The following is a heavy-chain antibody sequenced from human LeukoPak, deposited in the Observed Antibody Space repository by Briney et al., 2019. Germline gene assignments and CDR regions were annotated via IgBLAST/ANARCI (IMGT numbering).Heavy chain of an antibody. Sequence: PSETLSLTCTVSGGSINSGSYYWSWIRQPPGKGLEWIGYIYYSGSTNYNPSLKSRVTISVDTSKNQFSLKLSSVTAADTAVYYCAREAYCGGDCYSGFDYWGQGTLVTVSS. D-gene: IGHD2-21*02. CDR3: AREAYCGGDCYSGFDY. J-gene: IGHJ4*02. CDR2: IYYSGST. CDR1: GGSINSGSYY. V-gene: IGHV4-61*01.